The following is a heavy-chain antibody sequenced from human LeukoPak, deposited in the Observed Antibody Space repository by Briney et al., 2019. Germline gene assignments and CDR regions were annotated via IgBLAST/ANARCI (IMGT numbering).Heavy chain of an antibody. CDR1: GGSISSSRHC. J-gene: IGHJ4*02. V-gene: IGHV4-39*01. D-gene: IGHD6-6*01. Sequence: SETLSLTCTVSGGSISSSRHCWGWIRQTPGKGLEYIGEIYYSGSTYYNPSLKSRVTISVGTSKNQFSLKLTSVTAADTAVYYCARRGGARSSSPVENYFDYWGQVILVTVSS. CDR3: ARRGGARSSSPVENYFDY. CDR2: IYYSGST.